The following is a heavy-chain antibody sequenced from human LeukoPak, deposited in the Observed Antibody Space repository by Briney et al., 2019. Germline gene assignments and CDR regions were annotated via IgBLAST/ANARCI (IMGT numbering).Heavy chain of an antibody. D-gene: IGHD2-8*01. CDR3: ARGITCTNGVCHPGPYFDY. CDR1: GGTITSGGYS. V-gene: IGHV4-30-2*01. Sequence: SETLSLTCAVSGGTITSGGYSWSWIRQPPGMGLEWIGYISQSGSTYYNPSLKSRVTISADRSKNQFSLKLSSVTAADTAVYYCARGITCTNGVCHPGPYFDYWGLGNLVTVSS. CDR2: ISQSGST. J-gene: IGHJ4*02.